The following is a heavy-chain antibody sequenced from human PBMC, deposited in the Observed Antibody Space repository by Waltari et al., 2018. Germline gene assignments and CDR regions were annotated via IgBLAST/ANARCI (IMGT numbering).Heavy chain of an antibody. D-gene: IGHD2-21*01. CDR3: ARAPRVVIANRGFDY. V-gene: IGHV1-46*01. J-gene: IGHJ4*02. CDR1: GYTFTSYY. CDR2: INPSCGST. Sequence: QVQLVQSGAEVKKPGASVKVSCKASGYTFTSYYMHWVRQAPGQGLEWMGIINPSCGSTSYAQKFQGRVTMTRDTSTSTVYMELSSLRSEDTAVYYCARAPRVVIANRGFDYWGQGTLVTVSS.